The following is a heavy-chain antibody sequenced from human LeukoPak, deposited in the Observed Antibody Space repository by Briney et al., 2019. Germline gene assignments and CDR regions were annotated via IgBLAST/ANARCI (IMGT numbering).Heavy chain of an antibody. D-gene: IGHD1-26*01. V-gene: IGHV3-66*01. J-gene: IGHJ4*02. CDR2: LYSGGNT. Sequence: GGSLRLSCAASELSVSDNYMSWVRQAPGKGLEWVSILYSGGNTYYTDSVKGRFTTSRDNSKNTLYLQMNSLRAEDTAVYYCARDARVGATPGLFDYWGQGTLVTVSS. CDR1: ELSVSDNY. CDR3: ARDARVGATPGLFDY.